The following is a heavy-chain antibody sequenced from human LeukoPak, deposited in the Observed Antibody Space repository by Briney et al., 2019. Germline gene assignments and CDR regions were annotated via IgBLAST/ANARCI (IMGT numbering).Heavy chain of an antibody. Sequence: GGSLRLSCAASGFTFSSCEMNWVRQAPGKGLEWVSYISSSGRTFYYADSVKGRFTISRDNGKNSLYLQMSSLRVEDTAVYYCARDSRGSSWFFDYWGQGALVTVSS. V-gene: IGHV3-48*03. D-gene: IGHD6-13*01. J-gene: IGHJ4*02. CDR1: GFTFSSCE. CDR3: ARDSRGSSWFFDY. CDR2: ISSSGRTF.